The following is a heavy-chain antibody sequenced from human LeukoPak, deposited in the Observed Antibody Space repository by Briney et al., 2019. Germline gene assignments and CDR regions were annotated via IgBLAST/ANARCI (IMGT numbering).Heavy chain of an antibody. CDR1: GFTFSSYA. D-gene: IGHD6-19*01. Sequence: GGSLRLSCAASGFTFSSYAMHWVRQAPGKGLEWVAVISYDGSNKYYADSVKGRFTISRDNSKNTLYLQMNSLRPEDTAVYYCAKDVVGQKWLENYWGQGTLVTVSS. CDR3: AKDVVGQKWLENY. J-gene: IGHJ4*02. CDR2: ISYDGSNK. V-gene: IGHV3-30*04.